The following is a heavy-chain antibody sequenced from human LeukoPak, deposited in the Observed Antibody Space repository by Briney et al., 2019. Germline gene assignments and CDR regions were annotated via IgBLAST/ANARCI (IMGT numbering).Heavy chain of an antibody. CDR1: GGSISSYY. D-gene: IGHD3-22*01. J-gene: IGHJ5*02. CDR2: IYYSGST. CDR3: ARVVKGFLNWFDP. V-gene: IGHV4-59*12. Sequence: SSETLSLTCTVSGGSISSYYWSWIRQPPGKGLERIGYIYYSGSTNYNPSLKSRATISVDTSKNQFSRKLSSVTAADTAVYYCARVVKGFLNWFDPWGQGTLVTVSS.